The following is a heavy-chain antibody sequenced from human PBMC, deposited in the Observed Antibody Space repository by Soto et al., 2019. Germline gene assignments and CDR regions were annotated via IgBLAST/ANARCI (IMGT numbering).Heavy chain of an antibody. CDR2: IWNDGIRK. Sequence: VQLVESGGGMVQPGTSLRLSCAASGFTFSKYGMHWVRQAPGKGLEWVALIWNDGIRKVYVDSVKGRFTISRDNSKNTLDLQMNNLRDEDTAVYYCARESEDLTSNFDYWGQGTLVTVSS. J-gene: IGHJ4*02. CDR3: ARESEDLTSNFDY. V-gene: IGHV3-33*01. CDR1: GFTFSKYG.